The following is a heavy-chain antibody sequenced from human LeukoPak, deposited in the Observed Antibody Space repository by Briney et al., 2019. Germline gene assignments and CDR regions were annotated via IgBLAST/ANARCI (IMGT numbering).Heavy chain of an antibody. Sequence: PSETLSLTCTVSGGSISSYYWSWLRQPPGKGLEWIGYIYYSGSTKYNPSLKSRVTISVDTSKNQFSLKLSSVTAADTAVYYCARGGSYTSGWYGYWGQGTLITVSS. V-gene: IGHV4-59*01. J-gene: IGHJ4*02. CDR3: ARGGSYTSGWYGY. D-gene: IGHD6-19*01. CDR2: IYYSGST. CDR1: GGSISSYY.